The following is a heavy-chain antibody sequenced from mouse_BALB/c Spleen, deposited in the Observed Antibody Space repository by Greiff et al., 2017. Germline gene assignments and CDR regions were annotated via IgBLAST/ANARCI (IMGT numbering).Heavy chain of an antibody. CDR2: ISSGGSYT. CDR1: GFTFSSYA. J-gene: IGHJ4*01. V-gene: IGHV5-9-3*01. Sequence: EVQGVESGGGLVKPGGSLKLSCAASGFTFSSYAMSWVRQTPEKRLEWVATISSGGSYTYYPDSVKGRFTISRDNAKNTLYLQLSSLRSEDTAMYYCARHKGYDYDDYAMDYWGQGTSVTVSS. D-gene: IGHD2-4*01. CDR3: ARHKGYDYDDYAMDY.